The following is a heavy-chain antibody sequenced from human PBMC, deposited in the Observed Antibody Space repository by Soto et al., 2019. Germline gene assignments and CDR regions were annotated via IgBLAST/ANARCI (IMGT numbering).Heavy chain of an antibody. D-gene: IGHD5-12*01. V-gene: IGHV3-74*01. CDR2: INSDGSTT. CDR1: GFTFSTHW. CDR3: ARVPTGGYDWV. J-gene: IGHJ4*02. Sequence: EVQLLESGGGLIQPGGSLRLSCAASGFTFSTHWMHWVRQAPGKGLVWVSRINSDGSTTNYVDSVKGRFTFSRDNAKNTVYLQMNSLRAEDTAVYYCARVPTGGYDWVWGQGTLVTVSS.